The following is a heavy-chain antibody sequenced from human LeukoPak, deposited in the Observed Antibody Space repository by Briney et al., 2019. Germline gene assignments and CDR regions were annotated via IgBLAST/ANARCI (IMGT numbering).Heavy chain of an antibody. V-gene: IGHV3-15*01. Sequence: PGGSLRLSCAASGFTFSNAWMSWVRQAPGKGLEWVGRIKSKTDGGTTDYAAPVKGRFTISRDDSKNTLYLQMNSLKTEDTAVYYCTTGLNCYDSSEDYWGQGTLVTVSS. CDR2: IKSKTDGGTT. D-gene: IGHD3-22*01. CDR1: GFTFSNAW. CDR3: TTGLNCYDSSEDY. J-gene: IGHJ4*02.